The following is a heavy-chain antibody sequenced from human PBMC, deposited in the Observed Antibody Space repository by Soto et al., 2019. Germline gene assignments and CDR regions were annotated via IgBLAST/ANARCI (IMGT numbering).Heavy chain of an antibody. V-gene: IGHV4-34*01. D-gene: IGHD3-10*01. CDR1: GGSFSGYY. Sequence: SETLSLTCAVYGGSFSGYYWSWIRQPPGKGLEWIGEINHSGSTNYNPSLKSRVTISVDTSKNQFSLKLSSVTAADTAVYYCASGFGYYYGMDVWGQGTTVTVSS. CDR3: ASGFGYYYGMDV. J-gene: IGHJ6*02. CDR2: INHSGST.